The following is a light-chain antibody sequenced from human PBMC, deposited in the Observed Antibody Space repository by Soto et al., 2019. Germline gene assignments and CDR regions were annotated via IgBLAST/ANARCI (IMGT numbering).Light chain of an antibody. J-gene: IGKJ1*01. Sequence: EVVLTQSPATMSLYPGERATLSCRASQSVSSNLAWYQQKPGQAPRLLIYGASTRATGIPARFSGSGSGTEFTLTISSLQSEDFAVYYCQQYNNWPLTFGQGTKVDI. V-gene: IGKV3-15*01. CDR2: GAS. CDR1: QSVSSN. CDR3: QQYNNWPLT.